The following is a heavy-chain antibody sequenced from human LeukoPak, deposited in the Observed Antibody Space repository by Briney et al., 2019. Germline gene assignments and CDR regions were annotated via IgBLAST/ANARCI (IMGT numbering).Heavy chain of an antibody. CDR3: ARWGYGPYGYYYYYMDV. V-gene: IGHV4-59*01. D-gene: IGHD5-18*01. CDR2: IYYSGST. J-gene: IGHJ6*03. CDR1: GGSISSYY. Sequence: SETLSLTCTVSGGSISSYYWSWIRQPPGKGLEWVGYIYYSGSTNYNPSLKSRVTISVDTSKNQFSLKLSSVTAADTAVYYCARWGYGPYGYYYYYMDVWGKGTTVTVSS.